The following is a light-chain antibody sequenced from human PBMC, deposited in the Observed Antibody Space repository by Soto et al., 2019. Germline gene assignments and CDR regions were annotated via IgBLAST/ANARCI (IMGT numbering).Light chain of an antibody. CDR2: WAS. CDR1: QSVFFNSNNKKY. J-gene: IGKJ1*01. CDR3: QQYYSTPWT. V-gene: IGKV4-1*01. Sequence: DIVMTQSADSLAVSLGERAPIHCKSSQSVFFNSNNKKYLAWYQQQPGQPPKLLIHWASIRESGVPDRFSGSGSGTDFTLTINSLQAEDVAVYYCQQYYSTPWTFGQGTKVDIK.